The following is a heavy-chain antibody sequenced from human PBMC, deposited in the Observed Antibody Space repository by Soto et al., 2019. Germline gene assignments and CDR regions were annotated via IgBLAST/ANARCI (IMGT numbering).Heavy chain of an antibody. J-gene: IGHJ4*02. CDR1: GYTFTSYY. CDR3: ARHGYSYGGGYFDY. Sequence: ASVKVSCKASGYTFTSYYLQWVRQAAGQGLEWMGVINPSGGGTKYADSVKGRFTISRDNSKNTLYLQMNSLRAEDTAVYYCARHGYSYGGGYFDYWGQGTLVTVSS. V-gene: IGHV1-46*04. D-gene: IGHD5-18*01. CDR2: INPSGGGT.